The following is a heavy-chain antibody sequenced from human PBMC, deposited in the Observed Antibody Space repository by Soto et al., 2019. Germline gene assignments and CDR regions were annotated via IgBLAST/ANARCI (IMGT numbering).Heavy chain of an antibody. CDR1: GGSISSYY. Sequence: PSETLSLTCTVSGGSISSYYWSWIRQPPGKGLEWIGYIYYSGSTNYNPSLKSRVTISVDTSKNQFSLKLSSVTAADTAVYYCASSPLGYFISTSCYAEYYIDYWGPGILVTVFS. V-gene: IGHV4-59*01. CDR2: IYYSGST. D-gene: IGHD2-2*01. J-gene: IGHJ4*02. CDR3: ASSPLGYFISTSCYAEYYIDY.